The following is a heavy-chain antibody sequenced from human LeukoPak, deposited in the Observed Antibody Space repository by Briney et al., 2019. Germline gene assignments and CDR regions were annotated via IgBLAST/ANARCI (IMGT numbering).Heavy chain of an antibody. D-gene: IGHD6-13*01. CDR3: AKDFQSSLGIAAAGTNY. CDR2: ISWNSGSI. V-gene: IGHV3-9*01. Sequence: PGRSLRLSCSASGFTFDDYAMQWVRQAPGKGLEWVSGISWNSGSIGYADSVKGRFTISRDNAKNSLYLQMNSLRAEDTAVYYCAKDFQSSLGIAAAGTNYWGQGTLVTVSS. J-gene: IGHJ4*02. CDR1: GFTFDDYA.